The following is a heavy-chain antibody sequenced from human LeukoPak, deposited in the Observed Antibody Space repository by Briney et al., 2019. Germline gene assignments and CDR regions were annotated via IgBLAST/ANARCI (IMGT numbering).Heavy chain of an antibody. CDR1: VFTFSIYA. CDR3: ARDHYYDPHGFDY. CDR2: ITREGAST. D-gene: IGHD3-22*01. V-gene: IGHV3-64D*09. J-gene: IGHJ4*02. Sequence: GGSLRLSCSSWVFTFSIYAVQCVPRARERALEDGSTITREGASTNYADSVKGRFTISRDNSKNTLYLKMSSLRAEDTAVYSCARDHYYDPHGFDYWGQGTLVTVSS.